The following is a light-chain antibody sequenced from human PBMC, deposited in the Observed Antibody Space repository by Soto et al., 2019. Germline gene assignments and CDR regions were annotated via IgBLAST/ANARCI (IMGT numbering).Light chain of an antibody. CDR2: KAA. CDR3: QQYNDFQYT. CDR1: QSLGSG. V-gene: IGKV1-5*03. Sequence: EIEMTQFPFTLCSSVVDGVTIRCRASQSLGSGLAWYQQKPGKAPKLLIYKAATLQRGVPSRFSGSGSGTDFSLTISSLQPVDSATYYCQQYNDFQYTFGQGTKVDI. J-gene: IGKJ2*01.